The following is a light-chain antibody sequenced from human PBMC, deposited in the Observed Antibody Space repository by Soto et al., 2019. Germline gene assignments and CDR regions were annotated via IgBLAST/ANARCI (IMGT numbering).Light chain of an antibody. CDR1: QDISNS. Sequence: DIQMTQSPSSLSASVGDRVTITCQASQDISNSLNWYQHKPGKAPKLLIYDAYSLESGVPSRFSGSGTGTEYTFTISSLQAEDNGAYYCQQYENLPLTFGGGTKVDIK. CDR3: QQYENLPLT. V-gene: IGKV1-33*01. CDR2: DAY. J-gene: IGKJ4*01.